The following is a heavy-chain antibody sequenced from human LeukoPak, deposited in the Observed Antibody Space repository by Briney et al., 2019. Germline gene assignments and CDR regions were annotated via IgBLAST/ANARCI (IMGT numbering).Heavy chain of an antibody. V-gene: IGHV3-7*03. CDR2: IKQDGGEK. CDR1: GFTFSSSC. D-gene: IGHD6-25*01. Sequence: GGSLRLSCAASGFTFSSSCMTWVRQAPGKGLEWVANIKQDGGEKYYVDSVKGRFTISRDNAKNSLYLQMNSLRAEDTAVYYCARDLYNSASKWGQGTLVTVSS. CDR3: ARDLYNSASK. J-gene: IGHJ4*02.